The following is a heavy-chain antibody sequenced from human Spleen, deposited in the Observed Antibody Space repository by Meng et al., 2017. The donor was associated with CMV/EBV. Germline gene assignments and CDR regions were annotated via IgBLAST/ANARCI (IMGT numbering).Heavy chain of an antibody. Sequence: GSLRLSCTVSGASISSFYWTWIRQPPGKGLEWLGYISHSGTTNYNPSLKSRVTISVDPSKNQFPLKLTSVTAADTAMYYCARTKYYDFWSGYYPLLDASDIWGQGTMVTVSS. D-gene: IGHD3-3*01. J-gene: IGHJ3*02. V-gene: IGHV4-59*01. CDR1: GASISSFY. CDR2: ISHSGTT. CDR3: ARTKYYDFWSGYYPLLDASDI.